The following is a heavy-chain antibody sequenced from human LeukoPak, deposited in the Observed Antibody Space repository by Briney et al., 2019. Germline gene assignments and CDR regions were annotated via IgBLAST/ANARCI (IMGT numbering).Heavy chain of an antibody. V-gene: IGHV1-8*01. CDR1: GYTFTSDD. CDR3: ARRPVVYTALDV. CDR2: MNPNSGNT. D-gene: IGHD2-2*01. Sequence: ASVKVSCKASGYTFTSDDNNWVRQATGQGLEWMGWMNPNSGNTGYAQKFQGRVTMTRNTSISTAYMELSNLRSEDTAVYYCARRPVVYTALDVWGQGTTVTVTS. J-gene: IGHJ6*02.